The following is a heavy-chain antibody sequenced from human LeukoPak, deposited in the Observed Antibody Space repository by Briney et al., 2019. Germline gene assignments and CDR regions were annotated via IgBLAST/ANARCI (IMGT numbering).Heavy chain of an antibody. V-gene: IGHV1-69*06. CDR1: GGTFSSYA. D-gene: IGHD4-17*01. J-gene: IGHJ6*04. CDR3: ASRTTVTTYYYYGMDV. CDR2: IIPIFGTA. Sequence: GSSVKVSCKASGGTFSSYAISWVRQAPGQGLEWMGGIIPIFGTANYAQKFQGRVTITADKSTSTAYMELSSLRSEDTAVYYCASRTTVTTYYYYGMDVWGKGTTVTVSP.